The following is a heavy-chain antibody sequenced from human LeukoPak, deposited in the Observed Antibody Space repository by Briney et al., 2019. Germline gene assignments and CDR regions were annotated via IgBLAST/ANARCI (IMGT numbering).Heavy chain of an antibody. CDR3: AREGGDGAFDI. CDR1: GFTFSSYA. Sequence: PGGSLRLSCAASGFTFSSYAMHWVRQAPGKGLEWVAVISYDGSNKYYADSVEGRFTISRDNSKNTLYLQMNSLRAEDTAVYYCAREGGDGAFDIWGQGTMVTVSS. CDR2: ISYDGSNK. D-gene: IGHD3-16*01. J-gene: IGHJ3*02. V-gene: IGHV3-30*04.